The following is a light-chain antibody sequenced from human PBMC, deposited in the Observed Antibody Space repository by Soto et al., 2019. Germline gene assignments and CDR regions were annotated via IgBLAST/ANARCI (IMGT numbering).Light chain of an antibody. V-gene: IGKV3D-15*01. CDR1: QSVSSN. Sequence: EIVMTQSPATLSVSPGERATLSCRASQSVSSNFAWYQLKPGQAPRLLIYGASTRATGIPARFSGSGSGTDFTLTISGLQSEDFAVYYCQQYNNWPRTFGQGTRLEIK. CDR2: GAS. J-gene: IGKJ5*01. CDR3: QQYNNWPRT.